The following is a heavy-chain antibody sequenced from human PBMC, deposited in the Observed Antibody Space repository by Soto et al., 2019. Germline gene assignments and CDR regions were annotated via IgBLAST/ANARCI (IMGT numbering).Heavy chain of an antibody. Sequence: QVQLVQSGAEVKKPGSSVKVSCKASGGTFSSYSISWVRQAPGQGLEWMGRIIPILAIANDAQNFQGRVTITPDKYTSTAYMELCSLRSEDTAVYYCARYRWELDNWFDPWGQGTLVTVSS. J-gene: IGHJ5*02. CDR1: GGTFSSYS. CDR3: ARYRWELDNWFDP. D-gene: IGHD1-26*01. CDR2: IIPILAIA. V-gene: IGHV1-69*02.